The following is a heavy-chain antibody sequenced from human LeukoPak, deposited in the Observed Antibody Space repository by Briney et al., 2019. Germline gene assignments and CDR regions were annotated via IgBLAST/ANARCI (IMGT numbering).Heavy chain of an antibody. Sequence: SQTLSLTCAVSGGSISSGGYSWSWIRQPPGKGLEWIGEINHSGSTNYNPSPKSRVTISVDTSKNQFSLNLSSETAADTAVYYCARREGDTSMVRSFDYWGQGTLVTVSS. CDR3: ARREGDTSMVRSFDY. CDR1: GGSISSGGYS. CDR2: INHSGST. J-gene: IGHJ4*02. D-gene: IGHD5-18*01. V-gene: IGHV4-30-2*01.